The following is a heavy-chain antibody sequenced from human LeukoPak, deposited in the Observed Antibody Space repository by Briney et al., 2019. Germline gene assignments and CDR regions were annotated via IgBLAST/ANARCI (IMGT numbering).Heavy chain of an antibody. CDR3: ACGVPHSYYYMDV. CDR2: IYYTGSA. V-gene: IGHV4-59*12. D-gene: IGHD2-21*01. Sequence: SETLSLTCTVSGGSISSYYWNWIRQPPGKGLEWIAHIYYTGSASYNPSLKSRATISVDTSKNQFSLSLSSVTAADTAVYYCACGVPHSYYYMDVWGKGTTVAVSS. J-gene: IGHJ6*03. CDR1: GGSISSYY.